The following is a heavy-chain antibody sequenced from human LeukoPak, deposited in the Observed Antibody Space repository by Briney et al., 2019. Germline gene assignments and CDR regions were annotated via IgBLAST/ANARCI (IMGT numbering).Heavy chain of an antibody. V-gene: IGHV4-38-2*02. CDR1: GYSISSGYY. D-gene: IGHD6-13*01. J-gene: IGHJ4*02. CDR3: ARAPYSSSWYADD. CDR2: MYHSGST. Sequence: SETLSLTCTVSGYSISSGYYWGWIRQPPGKGLEWIGSMYHSGSTYYNPSLKSRVTISVDTSKNQFSLKLSSVTAADTAVYYCARAPYSSSWYADDWGQGTLVTVSS.